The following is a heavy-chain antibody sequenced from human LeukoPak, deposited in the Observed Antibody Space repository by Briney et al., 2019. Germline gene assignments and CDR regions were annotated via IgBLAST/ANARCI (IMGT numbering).Heavy chain of an antibody. CDR1: GNSVSSNSAA. Sequence: SQTLSLTCAISGNSVSSNSAAWNWIRQSPSRGLEWLGRTYYRSKLYNDYAVSVTSRITIHPDTSKNQFSLQLNSVTPEDTAVYYCARGGRYCSSTSCYYYYGMDVWGQGTTVTVSS. J-gene: IGHJ6*02. V-gene: IGHV6-1*01. D-gene: IGHD2-2*01. CDR3: ARGGRYCSSTSCYYYYGMDV. CDR2: TYYRSKLYN.